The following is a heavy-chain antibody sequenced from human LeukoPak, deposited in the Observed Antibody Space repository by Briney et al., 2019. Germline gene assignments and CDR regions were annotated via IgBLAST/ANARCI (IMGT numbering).Heavy chain of an antibody. J-gene: IGHJ3*02. D-gene: IGHD3-16*02. V-gene: IGHV1-8*01. Sequence: ASVKVSCKASGYTFTSYDINWVRQATGQGLEWMGYMNPASGNTGYAQKFQGRVTMTTDTSISTAYMELSSLRSEDTAVYYCARVPREIASIWGQGTMVTVSS. CDR2: MNPASGNT. CDR3: ARVPREIASI. CDR1: GYTFTSYD.